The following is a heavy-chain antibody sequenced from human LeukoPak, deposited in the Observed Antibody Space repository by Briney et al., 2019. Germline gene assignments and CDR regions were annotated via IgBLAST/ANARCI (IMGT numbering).Heavy chain of an antibody. CDR1: GGSITSYY. CDR3: ARGRGPDYDYYYMDV. CDR2: IYTSGTT. V-gene: IGHV4-4*07. Sequence: SETLSLTCIVSGGSITSYYWSWIRRPPGKGLEWIGRIYTSGTTKYNPSLKSRVTISVDTSKNQFSLRLSSVTAADTAVYYCARGRGPDYDYYYMDVWGKGTTVTVSS. J-gene: IGHJ6*03.